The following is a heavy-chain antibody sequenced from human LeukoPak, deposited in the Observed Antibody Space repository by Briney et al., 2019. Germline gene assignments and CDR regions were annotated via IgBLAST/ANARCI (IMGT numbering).Heavy chain of an antibody. D-gene: IGHD2-15*01. J-gene: IGHJ2*01. CDR2: IYYSGST. CDR3: ARAVYCSGGSCYTYWYFDL. CDR1: GGSISSYY. V-gene: IGHV4-59*12. Sequence: SETLSLTCAVSGGSISSYYWSWIRQPPGKGLEWIGYIYYSGSTNYNPSLKSRVTISVDTSKNQFSLKLSSVTAADTAVYYCARAVYCSGGSCYTYWYFDLWGRGTLVTASS.